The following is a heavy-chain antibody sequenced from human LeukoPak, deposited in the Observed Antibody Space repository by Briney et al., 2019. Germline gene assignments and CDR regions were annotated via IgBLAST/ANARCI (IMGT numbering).Heavy chain of an antibody. CDR1: GSTFSSSA. J-gene: IGHJ1*01. CDR2: ISYDGSNK. D-gene: IGHD4/OR15-4a*01. CDR3: AKVGPLDYAFQH. Sequence: GRSLRLSCAASGSTFSSSAMHWVRQAPDKGLEWVAVISYDGSNKYYADSVKGRFTISRDNSKNTLYLQMNSLRADDTAVYYCAKVGPLDYAFQHWGQGTLVTVSS. V-gene: IGHV3-30-3*01.